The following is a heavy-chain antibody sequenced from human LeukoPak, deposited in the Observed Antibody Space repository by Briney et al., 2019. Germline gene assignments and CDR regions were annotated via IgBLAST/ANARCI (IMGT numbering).Heavy chain of an antibody. Sequence: GGSLRLSCAASGFTFSSYSMNWVRQAPGKGLEWVSYISSSSSTIYYADSVKGRLTISRDNSKNTLYLQMNSLRAEDTAVYYCARVVDHDYGDYYLDYWGQGTLVTVSS. CDR2: ISSSSSTI. CDR3: ARVVDHDYGDYYLDY. J-gene: IGHJ4*02. CDR1: GFTFSSYS. D-gene: IGHD4-17*01. V-gene: IGHV3-48*01.